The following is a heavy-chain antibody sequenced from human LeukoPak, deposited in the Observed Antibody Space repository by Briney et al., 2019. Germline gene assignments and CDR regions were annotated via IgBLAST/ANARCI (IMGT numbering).Heavy chain of an antibody. CDR2: ISVYNGNT. CDR1: GYTFTSYG. Sequence: ASVKVSCKASGYTFTSYGISWVRQAPGQGLEWMGWISVYNGNTNYAQKLQGRVAMTTDTSTSTAYMELRSLRSDDTAVYYCARVVSPRGWFDPWGRGTLVTVSS. V-gene: IGHV1-18*01. CDR3: ARVVSPRGWFDP. D-gene: IGHD3-10*01. J-gene: IGHJ5*02.